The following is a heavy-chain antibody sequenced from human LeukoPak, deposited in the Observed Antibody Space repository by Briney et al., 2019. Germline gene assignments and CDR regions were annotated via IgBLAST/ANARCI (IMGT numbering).Heavy chain of an antibody. D-gene: IGHD5-12*01. V-gene: IGHV1-2*02. Sequence: GASVKVSFKASGYTLTGYYIHWVRQAPGQGLEWMGWIKPSSGDTNYAQKYQGRVTLTRDLSRSTAYMDLSRLTSDDTAVYYCARGGDSRWVAVFHHWGQGSLVTVSS. CDR2: IKPSSGDT. CDR3: ARGGDSRWVAVFHH. CDR1: GYTLTGYY. J-gene: IGHJ4*02.